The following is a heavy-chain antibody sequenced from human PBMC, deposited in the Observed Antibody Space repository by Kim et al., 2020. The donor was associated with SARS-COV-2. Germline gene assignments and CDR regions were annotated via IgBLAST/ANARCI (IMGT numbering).Heavy chain of an antibody. D-gene: IGHD3-3*01. V-gene: IGHV3-30*03. Sequence: GGSLRLSCAASGFTFSSYGMHWVRQAPGKGLEWVAVISYDGSNKYYADSVKGRFTISRDNSKNTLYLQMNSLRAEDTAVYYCVTTDSLFPFDYWGQGTLVTVSS. CDR1: GFTFSSYG. CDR2: ISYDGSNK. CDR3: VTTDSLFPFDY. J-gene: IGHJ4*02.